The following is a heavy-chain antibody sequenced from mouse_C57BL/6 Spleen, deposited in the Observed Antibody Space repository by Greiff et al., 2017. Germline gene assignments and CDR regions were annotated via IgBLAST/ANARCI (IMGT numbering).Heavy chain of an antibody. CDR2: IHPSASDT. D-gene: IGHD2-3*01. Sequence: QVQLQQPGAELVKPGASVKVSCKASGYTFTSYWMHWVKQRPGQGLEWIGRIHPSASDTNYNQKFKGKATLTVDKSSRTAYMQLGSLTSEDAAVYYCAVIYDGYYGWDYWGQGTTLTVSS. CDR3: AVIYDGYYGWDY. CDR1: GYTFTSYW. V-gene: IGHV1-74*01. J-gene: IGHJ2*01.